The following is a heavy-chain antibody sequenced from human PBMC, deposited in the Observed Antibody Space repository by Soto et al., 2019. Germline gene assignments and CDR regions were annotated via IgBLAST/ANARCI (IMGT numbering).Heavy chain of an antibody. D-gene: IGHD6-6*01. CDR3: VRRAEGRPGDGYYYVALDV. Sequence: LGESLKISCKGSGYSYTSYWIGWVRQRPGRGLEWMGIINPADSEPNYSPSFQGQVTISADRSTSTAFLQWSSLKASDTAMYYCVRRAEGRPGDGYYYVALDVWGQGTTVTVSS. V-gene: IGHV5-51*01. CDR1: GYSYTSYW. J-gene: IGHJ6*02. CDR2: INPADSEP.